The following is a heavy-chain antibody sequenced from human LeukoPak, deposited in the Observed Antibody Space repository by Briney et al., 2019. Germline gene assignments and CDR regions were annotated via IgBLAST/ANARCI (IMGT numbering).Heavy chain of an antibody. D-gene: IGHD5-12*01. V-gene: IGHV1-2*02. CDR2: INPNSGGT. J-gene: IGHJ4*02. Sequence: ASVKVSCKASGYTFTTYGISWVRQAPGQGLEWMGWINPNSGGTNYAQKFQGRVTMTRDTSISTAYMERSRLRSDDTAVYYCARLLLVAKDGIDYWGQGTLVTVSS. CDR1: GYTFTTYG. CDR3: ARLLLVAKDGIDY.